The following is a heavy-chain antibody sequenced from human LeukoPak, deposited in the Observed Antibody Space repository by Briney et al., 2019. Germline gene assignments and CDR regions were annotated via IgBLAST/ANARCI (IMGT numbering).Heavy chain of an antibody. CDR1: SGSINSIGYY. D-gene: IGHD3-10*01. J-gene: IGHJ5*02. Sequence: SETLSLTCTVSSGSINSIGYYWAWIRQPPGKGPEWIGSMYYSGSIYFNPSLKSRVTISVETSKNQLSLKLSSVTAADTAVYYCVRGGGSGIKHIWFDPWGQGTLVTVSS. CDR3: VRGGGSGIKHIWFDP. CDR2: MYYSGSI. V-gene: IGHV4-39*01.